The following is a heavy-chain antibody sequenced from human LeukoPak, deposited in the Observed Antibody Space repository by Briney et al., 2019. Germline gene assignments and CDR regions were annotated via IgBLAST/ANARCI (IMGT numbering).Heavy chain of an antibody. J-gene: IGHJ4*02. CDR1: GASISSSSYY. CDR3: ARYHDSSDY. V-gene: IGHV4-39*01. CDR2: IYYNGRT. Sequence: KPSETLSLTCTVSGASISSSSYYWGWIRQPPGKGLEWIGTIYYNGRTYYNPSLKSRVTISVDTSKNQFSLNLRFVTAADTAVYYRARYHDSSDYWGQGTLVTVSS. D-gene: IGHD3-22*01.